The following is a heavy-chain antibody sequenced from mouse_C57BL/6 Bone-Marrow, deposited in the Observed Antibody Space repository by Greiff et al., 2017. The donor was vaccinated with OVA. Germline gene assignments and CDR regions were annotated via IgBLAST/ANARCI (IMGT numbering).Heavy chain of an antibody. Sequence: VQLQQSGAELVRPGASVKLSCTASGFNIKDDYMHWVKQRPEQGLEWIGWIDPENGDTEYASKFQGKATITADTSSNTAYLQLSSLTSEDTAVYYCTLLDSSGYVGLAYGGQGTLVTVTA. CDR2: IDPENGDT. CDR1: GFNIKDDY. V-gene: IGHV14-4*01. D-gene: IGHD3-2*02. CDR3: TLLDSSGYVGLAY. J-gene: IGHJ3*01.